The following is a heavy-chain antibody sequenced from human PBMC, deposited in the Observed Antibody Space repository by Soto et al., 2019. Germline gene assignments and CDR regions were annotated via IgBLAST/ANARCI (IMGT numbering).Heavy chain of an antibody. CDR1: GFTFSSYA. CDR3: AREVGESPHFDY. V-gene: IGHV3-23*01. J-gene: IGHJ4*02. D-gene: IGHD3-10*01. Sequence: EVQLLESGGGLVEPGGSLRLSCAASGFTFSSYAMSWVRQAPGKGLEWVSAISGSGGSTYYADSVKGRFTISRDNSKNTLYLQMNSLRAEDTAVYYCAREVGESPHFDYWGQGTLVTVSS. CDR2: ISGSGGST.